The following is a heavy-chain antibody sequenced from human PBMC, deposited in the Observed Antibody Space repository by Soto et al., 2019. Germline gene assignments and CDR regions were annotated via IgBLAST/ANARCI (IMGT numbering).Heavy chain of an antibody. J-gene: IGHJ4*02. V-gene: IGHV3-21*01. Sequence: PGGSLRLSCAASGLSVTPCAMNWVRQAPGKGLEWVSSINTVGNAKFYAVSVKGRFTISRDNGKNSLYLEMNNLRAEDTAVYYCATEQKLVQDLDYWGQGALVTVSS. D-gene: IGHD3-16*02. CDR1: GLSVTPCA. CDR3: ATEQKLVQDLDY. CDR2: INTVGNAK.